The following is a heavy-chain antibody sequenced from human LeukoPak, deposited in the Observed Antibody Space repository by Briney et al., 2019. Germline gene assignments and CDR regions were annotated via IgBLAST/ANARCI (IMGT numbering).Heavy chain of an antibody. CDR1: GGTFSSYA. Sequence: SVEVSCKASGGTFSSYAISWVRQAPGQGLEWMRGIIPIFGTANYAQKFQGRVTITTDESTSTAYMELSSLRSEDTAVYYCARSRDRSGYYTNLDYWGPGTLVTVSS. V-gene: IGHV1-69*05. J-gene: IGHJ4*02. CDR2: IIPIFGTA. D-gene: IGHD3-22*01. CDR3: ARSRDRSGYYTNLDY.